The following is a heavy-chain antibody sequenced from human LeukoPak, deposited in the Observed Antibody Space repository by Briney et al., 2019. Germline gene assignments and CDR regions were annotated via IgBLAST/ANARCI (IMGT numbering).Heavy chain of an antibody. CDR2: INPNSGGT. CDR3: ASMPSDSWDKNWFDP. CDR1: GYTFTGYY. Sequence: EASVKVSCKASGYTFTGYYMHWVRQAPGQGLEWMGRINPNSGGTNYAQKFQGRVTMTRDTSISTAYMELSRLRSDDTAVYYCASMPSDSWDKNWFDPWGQGTLVTVPS. V-gene: IGHV1-2*06. J-gene: IGHJ5*02. D-gene: IGHD6-13*01.